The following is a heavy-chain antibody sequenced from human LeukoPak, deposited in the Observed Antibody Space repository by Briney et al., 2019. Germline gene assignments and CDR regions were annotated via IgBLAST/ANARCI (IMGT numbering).Heavy chain of an antibody. CDR3: STTVTG. CDR1: GLIFSESA. CDR2: IRGKAYTYAT. J-gene: IGHJ4*02. Sequence: PGGSLKLSCAASGLIFSESAIHWVRQASGKGLEWVGRIRGKAYTYATTYAESVQGRFTISRDDSKNTTYLQMNSLKTEDTAVYYCSTTVTGRGQGTLVTVST. D-gene: IGHD4-17*01. V-gene: IGHV3-73*01.